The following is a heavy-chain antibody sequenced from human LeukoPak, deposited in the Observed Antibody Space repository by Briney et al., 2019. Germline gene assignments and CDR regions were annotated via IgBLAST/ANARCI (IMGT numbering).Heavy chain of an antibody. CDR3: ARDFYDSSGHYDY. CDR1: GYTFTVYY. CDR2: INPNSGGT. D-gene: IGHD3-22*01. J-gene: IGHJ4*02. Sequence: GASVKVSCKASGYTFTVYYMHWVRQAPGQGLEWMGWINPNSGGTNYAQNFQGRVTMTWDTSISAAYMELRRLRSDDTAVYYCARDFYDSSGHYDYWGQGTLVTVSS. V-gene: IGHV1-2*02.